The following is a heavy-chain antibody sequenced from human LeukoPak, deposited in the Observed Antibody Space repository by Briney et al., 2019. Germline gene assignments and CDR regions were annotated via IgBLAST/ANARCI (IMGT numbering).Heavy chain of an antibody. V-gene: IGHV4-61*08. CDR1: GGSISS. D-gene: IGHD2-15*01. CDR2: IYFSGST. J-gene: IGHJ4*02. CDR3: ARGVVAAPQTFDY. Sequence: PSETLSLTCTVSGGSISSFYWSWFYWSWIRQPPGKGLEWIGYIYFSGSTNYNPSLKSRGTISVDTSKNQFSLKLSSVTAADTAVYYCARGVVAAPQTFDYWGQGTLVTVSS.